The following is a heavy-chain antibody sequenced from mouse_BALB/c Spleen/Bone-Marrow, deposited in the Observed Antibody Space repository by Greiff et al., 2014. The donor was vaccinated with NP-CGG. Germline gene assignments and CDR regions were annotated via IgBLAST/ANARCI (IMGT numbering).Heavy chain of an antibody. J-gene: IGHJ4*01. D-gene: IGHD3-3*01. Sequence: EVHLVESGGGLVQPGGPRKLSCAASGFTFSSFGMHWVRQAPEKGLEWVAYISSGSSTIYYADTMKGRFTISRDNPKNTLFLQMTSLRSEDTAMYYCTRSGTLGAMDYWGQGTSVTVSS. CDR1: GFTFSSFG. V-gene: IGHV5-17*02. CDR2: ISSGSSTI. CDR3: TRSGTLGAMDY.